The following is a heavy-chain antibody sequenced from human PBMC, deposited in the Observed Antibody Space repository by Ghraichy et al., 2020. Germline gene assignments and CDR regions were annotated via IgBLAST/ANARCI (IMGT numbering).Heavy chain of an antibody. CDR2: ISAYNGNT. Sequence: ASVKVSCKASGYTFTSYGISWVRQAPGQGLEWMGWISAYNGNTNYAQKLQGRVTMTTDTSTSTAYMELRSLRSDDTAVYYCARVLITFGGVIVTEFDYWGQGTLVTVSS. J-gene: IGHJ4*02. CDR1: GYTFTSYG. V-gene: IGHV1-18*01. CDR3: ARVLITFGGVIVTEFDY. D-gene: IGHD3-16*02.